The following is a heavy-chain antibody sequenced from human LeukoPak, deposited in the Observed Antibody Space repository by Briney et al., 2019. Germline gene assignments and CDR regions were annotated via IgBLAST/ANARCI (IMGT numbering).Heavy chain of an antibody. CDR2: ISGSGGGT. CDR1: GFTFSSYS. CDR3: ARGSDFVGGWFDP. Sequence: GGSLRLSCAASGFTFSSYSMNWVRQAPGRGLEWVSTISGSGGGTYYADSVKGRFTFSRDNSKNTLYLQMISLRAEDTAVYYCARGSDFVGGWFDPWGQGTLVTVSS. J-gene: IGHJ5*02. D-gene: IGHD2-21*02. V-gene: IGHV3-23*01.